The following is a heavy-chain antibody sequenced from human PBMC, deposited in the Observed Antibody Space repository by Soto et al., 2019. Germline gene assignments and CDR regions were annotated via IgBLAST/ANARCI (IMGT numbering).Heavy chain of an antibody. CDR3: ARDYDSSGYPRYYFDY. J-gene: IGHJ4*02. Sequence: PGGSLRLSCAASGFTFSSYGMHWVRQAPGKGLEWVAVIWYDGSNKYYADSVKGRFTISRDNSKNTLYLQMNSLRAEDTAVYYCARDYDSSGYPRYYFDYWGKGTLVTSPQ. V-gene: IGHV3-33*01. D-gene: IGHD3-22*01. CDR1: GFTFSSYG. CDR2: IWYDGSNK.